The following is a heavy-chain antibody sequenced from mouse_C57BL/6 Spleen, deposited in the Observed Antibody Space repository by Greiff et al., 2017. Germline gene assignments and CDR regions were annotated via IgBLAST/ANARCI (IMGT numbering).Heavy chain of an antibody. Sequence: VKLQQSGAELVRPGSSVKLSCKASGYTFTNYYMHWVKQRPEQGLEWIGSIDPSDSETHYNQKFKDKATMTVDKSSSTAYMQLSSLTSEDSAIYYCAREGHISTEFDYWGQGTPVTVSA. CDR3: AREGHISTEFDY. CDR1: GYTFTNYY. J-gene: IGHJ3*01. D-gene: IGHD1-1*01. V-gene: IGHV1-52*01. CDR2: IDPSDSET.